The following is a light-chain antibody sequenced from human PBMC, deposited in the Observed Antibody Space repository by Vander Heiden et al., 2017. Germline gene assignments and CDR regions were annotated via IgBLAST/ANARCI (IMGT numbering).Light chain of an antibody. CDR1: SSNGGAGSD. CDR3: QSYDSSLSGFV. CDR2: GNT. Sequence: QSVLTPPPPVSAAPGQRVTICCTGSSSNGGAGSDVHSCRHLPGTAPKLLICGNTNRHSALPDRFSGSKSDTSASLAITGLQAEDEADYYCQSYDSSLSGFVFGAGTKVAVL. J-gene: IGLJ1*01. V-gene: IGLV1-40*01.